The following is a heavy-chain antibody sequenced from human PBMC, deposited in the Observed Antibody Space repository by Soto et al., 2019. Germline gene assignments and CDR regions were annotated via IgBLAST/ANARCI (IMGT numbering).Heavy chain of an antibody. Sequence: EVQLLESGGGLVQPGGSLRLSCGPSQFTFSTYARSWVRQAPGKGLDWVSAISGSGVSTYYADSVKGRFTISRDNSKNTLYLQMNSLRAEDTAVYYCAKGRSSSWYPTANWFDPWGQGTLVTVSS. CDR1: QFTFSTYA. D-gene: IGHD6-13*01. J-gene: IGHJ5*02. CDR3: AKGRSSSWYPTANWFDP. V-gene: IGHV3-23*01. CDR2: ISGSGVST.